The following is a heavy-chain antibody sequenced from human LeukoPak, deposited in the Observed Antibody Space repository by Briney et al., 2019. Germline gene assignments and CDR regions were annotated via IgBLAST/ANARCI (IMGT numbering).Heavy chain of an antibody. D-gene: IGHD5-18*01. CDR1: GFTFSSYG. J-gene: IGHJ4*02. Sequence: PGGSLRLSCAASGFTFSSYGMHWVRQAPGKGLEWVAVISYDGSNKYYADSVKGRFTISRDNSKNTLYLQMNSPRAEDTAVYYCAKDLGGRASYGSYFDYWGQGTLVTVSS. CDR3: AKDLGGRASYGSYFDY. V-gene: IGHV3-30*18. CDR2: ISYDGSNK.